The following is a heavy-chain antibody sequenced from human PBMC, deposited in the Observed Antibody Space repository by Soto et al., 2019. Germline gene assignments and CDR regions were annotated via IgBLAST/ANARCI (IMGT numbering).Heavy chain of an antibody. V-gene: IGHV4-59*01. D-gene: IGHD5-18*01. Sequence: PSETLSLTCTVSGDSITDYYWSWIRQAPGKGLEWIGFIYHSGNTNYKSSLKGRVTMTTDTSTSTAYMELRSLRSDDTAVYYCAREAQGYSYGLNWFDPWGQGTLVTVSS. CDR3: AREAQGYSYGLNWFDP. CDR2: IYHSGNT. J-gene: IGHJ5*02. CDR1: GDSITDYY.